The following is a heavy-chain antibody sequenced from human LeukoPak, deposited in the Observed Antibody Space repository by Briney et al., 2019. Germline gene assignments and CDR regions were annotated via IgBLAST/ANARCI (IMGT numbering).Heavy chain of an antibody. CDR3: AREELAAHRGSFTL. CDR2: IDHSGTI. Sequence: SETLSLTCTVSGYSISSGYYWGWIRQPPGKGLEWIGSIDHSGTIYYNPSLKSRLTISVDTSKNQFSLSLTSVTAADTAIYYCAREELAAHRGSFTLWGQGSVVSVSS. D-gene: IGHD6-6*01. J-gene: IGHJ3*01. CDR1: GYSISSGYY. V-gene: IGHV4-38-2*02.